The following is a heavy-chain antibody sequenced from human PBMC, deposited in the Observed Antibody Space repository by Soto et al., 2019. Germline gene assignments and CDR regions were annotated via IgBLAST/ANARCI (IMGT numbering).Heavy chain of an antibody. CDR1: AFTVTSSY. V-gene: IGHV3-66*01. CDR3: AREASGSGWWSQGSFES. D-gene: IGHD6-19*01. CDR2: IYSSGST. Sequence: EVQLVESGGGLVQPGGSLRLSCAASAFTVTSSYISWVRQAPGKRLEWVSTIYSSGSTYYADSVRGRFIISRDISENTVDLQMNSLTVEDTAVYYCAREASGSGWWSQGSFESWGQGTLVTVSS. J-gene: IGHJ5*01.